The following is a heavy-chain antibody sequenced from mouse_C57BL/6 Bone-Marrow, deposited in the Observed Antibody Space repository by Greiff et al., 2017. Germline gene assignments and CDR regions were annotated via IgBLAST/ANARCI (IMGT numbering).Heavy chain of an antibody. V-gene: IGHV1-50*01. D-gene: IGHD2-4*01. CDR1: GYTFTSYW. CDR2: IDPSDSYT. Sequence: LVESGAELVKPGASVKLSCKASGYTFTSYWMQWVKQRPGQGLEWIGEIDPSDSYTNYNQKFKGKATLTVDTSSSTAYMQLSSLTSEASAVYYWARSVYDYDEGTWFAYWGQGTLVTVSA. J-gene: IGHJ3*01. CDR3: ARSVYDYDEGTWFAY.